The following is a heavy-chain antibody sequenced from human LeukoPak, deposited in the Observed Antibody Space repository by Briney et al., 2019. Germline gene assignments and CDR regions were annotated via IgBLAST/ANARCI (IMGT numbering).Heavy chain of an antibody. J-gene: IGHJ6*02. CDR3: ARLDPYGMDV. CDR2: IYYSRST. Sequence: PSETLFLTCTVSGGSISSYYWSWLRQPPGKGLEWIGYIYYSRSTNYNPSLKSRVTISVDTSKNQFSLKLSSVTAADTAVYYCARLDPYGMDVWGQGTTVTVSS. V-gene: IGHV4-59*08. CDR1: GGSISSYY.